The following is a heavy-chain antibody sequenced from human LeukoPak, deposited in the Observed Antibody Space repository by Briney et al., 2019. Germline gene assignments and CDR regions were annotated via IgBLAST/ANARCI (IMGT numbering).Heavy chain of an antibody. CDR1: GFTFSSYA. CDR3: AKDYYDSSGYYFNFDY. CDR2: ISGSGGST. Sequence: GAPLRLSCAASGFTFSSYAMSWVRQAPGKGLEWVSAISGSGGSTYYADSVKGRFTISRDNSKNTLYLQMNSLRAEDTAVYYCAKDYYDSSGYYFNFDYWGQGTLVTVSS. D-gene: IGHD3-22*01. V-gene: IGHV3-23*01. J-gene: IGHJ4*02.